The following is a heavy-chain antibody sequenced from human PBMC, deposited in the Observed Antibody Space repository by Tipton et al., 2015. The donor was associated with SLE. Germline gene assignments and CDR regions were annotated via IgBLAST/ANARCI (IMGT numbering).Heavy chain of an antibody. J-gene: IGHJ4*02. CDR3: AREDSRGDY. D-gene: IGHD6-13*01. CDR2: IYYSGST. Sequence: TLSLTCTVSGGSISSHYWSWIRQPPGKGLEWIGYIYYSGSTNYNPSLKSRVTISVDTSKNQFSLKLSSVAAADTAVYYCAREDSRGDYWDQGTRVTVSS. V-gene: IGHV4-59*11. CDR1: GGSISSHY.